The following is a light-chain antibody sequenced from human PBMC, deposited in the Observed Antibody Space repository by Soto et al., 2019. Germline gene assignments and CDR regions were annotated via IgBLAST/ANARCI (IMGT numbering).Light chain of an antibody. V-gene: IGLV2-8*01. Sequence: QSVLTQPPSASGSPGQSVTISCTGTSSDVGGYNYVSWFQHHPGKAPKLLIHEVNKRPSGVPDRFSGSKSGNTASLTVSGLQAEDEADYYCSSYGGNTLFVFGNGTKV. CDR2: EVN. CDR1: SSDVGGYNY. J-gene: IGLJ1*01. CDR3: SSYGGNTLFV.